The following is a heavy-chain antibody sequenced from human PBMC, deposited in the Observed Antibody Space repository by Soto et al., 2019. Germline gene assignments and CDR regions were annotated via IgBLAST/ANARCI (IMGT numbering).Heavy chain of an antibody. CDR2: IYYSGST. D-gene: IGHD2-15*01. CDR1: GGSISSGGYY. Sequence: QVQLQESGPGLVKPSQTLSLTCTVSGGSISSGGYYWSWIRQHPGKGLEWIGYIYYSGSTYYNPSLKSRVTISVDTSKNQFSLKLSSVTAADTAVYYCARDSSDEAGYCSGGSCYHSYFDYWGQGTLVTVSS. J-gene: IGHJ4*02. V-gene: IGHV4-31*03. CDR3: ARDSSDEAGYCSGGSCYHSYFDY.